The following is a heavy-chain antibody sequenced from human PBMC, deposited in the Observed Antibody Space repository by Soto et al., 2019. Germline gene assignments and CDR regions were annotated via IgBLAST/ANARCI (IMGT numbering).Heavy chain of an antibody. V-gene: IGHV3-33*01. CDR3: ARDKTFGGTIGSAFDS. CDR1: GFTFNNYG. D-gene: IGHD3-16*01. CDR2: IWYDASHK. Sequence: ESGGGVVQPGTSLRLSCAASGFTFNNYGMHWVRQAPGKGLEWVAVIWYDASHKYYADSVKGRFTISRDNSKNTLYLQMSSLRGEDTAVYYCARDKTFGGTIGSAFDSWGQGTLVTVSS. J-gene: IGHJ4*02.